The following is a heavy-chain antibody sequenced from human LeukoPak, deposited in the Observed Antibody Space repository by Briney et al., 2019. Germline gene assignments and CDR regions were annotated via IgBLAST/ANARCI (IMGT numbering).Heavy chain of an antibody. CDR2: ISGSGGST. D-gene: IGHD6-13*01. CDR3: AKGGLQQQQQQKFDY. Sequence: GGSLRLSCAASGFTFSSHALAWVRQAPGKGLEWVSSISGSGGSTYYADSVKGRFTISRDKSKNTLYLQMNSLRAEDTAVYYCAKGGLQQQQQQKFDYWGQGTLVTVSS. V-gene: IGHV3-23*01. CDR1: GFTFSSHA. J-gene: IGHJ4*02.